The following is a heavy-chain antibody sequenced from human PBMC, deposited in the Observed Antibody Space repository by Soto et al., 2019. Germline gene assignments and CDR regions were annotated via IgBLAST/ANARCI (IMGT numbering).Heavy chain of an antibody. V-gene: IGHV3-21*05. Sequence: PGGSLRLSCVASGFMFRNYGMHWIRQVPGRGLECLSYVSSDGGFTHYADSVQGRFTISRDNTKNSLFLEMKGLRAEDTALYFCARDPMGRGVPLDYWGPGTLVTVSS. CDR2: VSSDGGFT. CDR3: ARDPMGRGVPLDY. CDR1: GFMFRNYG. D-gene: IGHD3-10*01. J-gene: IGHJ4*02.